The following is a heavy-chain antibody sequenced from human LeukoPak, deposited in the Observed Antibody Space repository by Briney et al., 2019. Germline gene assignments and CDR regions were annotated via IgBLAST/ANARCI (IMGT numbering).Heavy chain of an antibody. J-gene: IGHJ4*02. CDR1: GYTLTELS. CDR2: FDPEDGET. D-gene: IGHD3-9*01. V-gene: IGHV1-24*01. CDR3: ATGIYHILTGYQPYYFDY. Sequence: ASVKVSCKVSGYTLTELSMHWVRQAPGKGLEWMGGFDPEDGETIYAQKFQGRVTMTGDTSTDTAYMELSSLRSEDTAVYYCATGIYHILTGYQPYYFDYWGQGTLVTVSS.